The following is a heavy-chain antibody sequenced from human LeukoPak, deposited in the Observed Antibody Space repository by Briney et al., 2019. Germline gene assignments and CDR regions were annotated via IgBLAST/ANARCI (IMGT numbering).Heavy chain of an antibody. J-gene: IGHJ6*02. CDR3: AKDLSSAITSALVLDV. Sequence: GGSLRLSCAASGFTFSSYAMHWVRHTPGKGLEWVAGITWNRDNIGYGDSVKGRFTISRDNVKNVLYLQMNSLRPEDTALYYCAKDLSSAITSALVLDVWGQGTTV. D-gene: IGHD3-22*01. CDR1: GFTFSSYA. V-gene: IGHV3-9*01. CDR2: ITWNRDNI.